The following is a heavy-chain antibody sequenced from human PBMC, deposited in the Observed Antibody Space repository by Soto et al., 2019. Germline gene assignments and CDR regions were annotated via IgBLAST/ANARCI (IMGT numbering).Heavy chain of an antibody. CDR1: GYTFTSYD. CDR3: ASDRQWFGELGSWFDP. J-gene: IGHJ5*02. Sequence: QVQLVQSGAEVKKPGSSVKVSCKASGYTFTSYDINWVRQATGQGLEWMGWMNPNSGNTGYAQKFQGRVTMTRNTSLSTAYMELSSLRSEDTAVYYCASDRQWFGELGSWFDPWGQGTLVTVSS. D-gene: IGHD3-10*01. CDR2: MNPNSGNT. V-gene: IGHV1-8*01.